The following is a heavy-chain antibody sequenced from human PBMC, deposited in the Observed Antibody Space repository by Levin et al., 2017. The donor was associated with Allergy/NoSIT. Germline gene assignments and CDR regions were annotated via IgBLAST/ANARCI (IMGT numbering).Heavy chain of an antibody. CDR3: AREGEQRDGYSASFDY. V-gene: IGHV4-59*01. CDR2: IYYSGST. Sequence: SQTLSLTCTVSGGSISSYYWSWIRQPPGKGLEWIGYIYYSGSTNYNPSLKSRVTISVDTSKNQFSLKLSSVTAADTAVYYCAREGEQRDGYSASFDYWGQGALVTVSS. J-gene: IGHJ4*02. CDR1: GGSISSYY. D-gene: IGHD5-24*01.